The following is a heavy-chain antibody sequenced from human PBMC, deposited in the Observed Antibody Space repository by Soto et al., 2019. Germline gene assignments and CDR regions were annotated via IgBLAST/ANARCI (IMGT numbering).Heavy chain of an antibody. CDR3: AKASRSATFYHYYYGVDV. CDR2: ISDSGGNK. Sequence: GWSLRLACAASGFTFSSYAMSWVRQAPGKGLDWVSTISDSGGNKYYADSVKGRFTISRDNSKNTLYLQMNSLRPEDTAIYFCAKASRSATFYHYYYGVDVWGQGIMVTVSS. J-gene: IGHJ6*02. CDR1: GFTFSSYA. D-gene: IGHD3-10*01. V-gene: IGHV3-23*01.